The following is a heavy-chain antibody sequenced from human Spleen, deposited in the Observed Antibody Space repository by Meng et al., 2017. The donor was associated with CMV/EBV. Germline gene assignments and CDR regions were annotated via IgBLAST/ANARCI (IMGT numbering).Heavy chain of an antibody. CDR2: ISSRSNYI. D-gene: IGHD3-22*01. V-gene: IGHV3-21*01. CDR3: ARDLSYYDTSGHYSGPVADNFQH. J-gene: IGHJ1*01. Sequence: MNWVRKAPGKGLEWVSSISSRSNYIYYADSVKGRFTISRDNAKNSLFLQINSLRAEDTAVYYCARDLSYYDTSGHYSGPVADNFQHWGQGTLVTVSS.